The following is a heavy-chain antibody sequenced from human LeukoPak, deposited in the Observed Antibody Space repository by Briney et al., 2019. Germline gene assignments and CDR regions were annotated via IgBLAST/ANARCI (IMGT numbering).Heavy chain of an antibody. CDR3: AKGYSYGYGAYYFDY. Sequence: GGSLRLSCAASGFTFDDYAMHWVRQAPGKGLEWVSGISWNSGSIGYADSVKGRFTISRDNAKNSLYLQMNSLRAEDTALYYCAKGYSYGYGAYYFDYWGQGTLVTVSS. CDR1: GFTFDDYA. D-gene: IGHD5-18*01. J-gene: IGHJ4*02. CDR2: ISWNSGSI. V-gene: IGHV3-9*01.